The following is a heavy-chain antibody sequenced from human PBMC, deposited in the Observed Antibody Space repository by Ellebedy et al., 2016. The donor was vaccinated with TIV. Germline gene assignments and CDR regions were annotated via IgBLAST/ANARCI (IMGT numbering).Heavy chain of an antibody. CDR3: ARRYCTISRCFAASWASLDM. Sequence: GESLKISCADSGSTFSSYWMTWVRQPPGKGLEWVANIKQDGRAKYYVDSVRGRFTISRDNAKNSLYLQMNSLTVEDTAVYYCARRYCTISRCFAASWASLDMWGQGTMVTVSS. J-gene: IGHJ3*02. V-gene: IGHV3-7*01. CDR2: IKQDGRAK. CDR1: GSTFSSYW. D-gene: IGHD2-2*01.